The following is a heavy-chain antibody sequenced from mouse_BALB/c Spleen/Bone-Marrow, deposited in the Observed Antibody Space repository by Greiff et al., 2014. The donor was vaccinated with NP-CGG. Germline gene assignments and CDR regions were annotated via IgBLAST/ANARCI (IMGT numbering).Heavy chain of an antibody. CDR3: TRYDGYFTLFAY. CDR2: INPSNGDT. V-gene: IGHV1-53*01. J-gene: IGHJ3*01. Sequence: QVQLQQSGAELVKPGASVKLSCKASGYTFTSYYLYWVKQRPGQGLEWIGEINPSNGDTNFNEKFKSKASLTVDISSNTTYMQLSSLTSEDSAVYYRTRYDGYFTLFAYWGQGTLVTVSA. D-gene: IGHD2-3*01. CDR1: GYTFTSYY.